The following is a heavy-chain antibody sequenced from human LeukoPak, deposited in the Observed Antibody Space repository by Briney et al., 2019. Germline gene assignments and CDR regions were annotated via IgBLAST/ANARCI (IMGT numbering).Heavy chain of an antibody. CDR3: AYTNHLTY. Sequence: PRGSLRLSCAASGFTFSSYSMNWVRQAPGQGLEWVANIKYDGSEEYYADSVKGRFTISRDNAKNSLSLQMNYVRAGDTAIYYCAYTNHLTYWGQGTLVTVSS. V-gene: IGHV3-7*01. CDR1: GFTFSSYS. CDR2: IKYDGSEE. D-gene: IGHD3-16*01. J-gene: IGHJ4*02.